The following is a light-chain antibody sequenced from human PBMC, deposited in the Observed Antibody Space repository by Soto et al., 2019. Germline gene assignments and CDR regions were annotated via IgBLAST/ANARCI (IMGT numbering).Light chain of an antibody. CDR2: GAS. CDR3: QQYNNWPPEST. Sequence: EIVMTQSPATLSVSPGERATLSCRASQSVSTNLAWYQQKPGQAPRLLIYGASTRATGIPARFSGSGSGTEFTLTISSRQSEDFAVYDCQQYNNWPPESTFGPGTKVDIK. V-gene: IGKV3-15*01. CDR1: QSVSTN. J-gene: IGKJ3*01.